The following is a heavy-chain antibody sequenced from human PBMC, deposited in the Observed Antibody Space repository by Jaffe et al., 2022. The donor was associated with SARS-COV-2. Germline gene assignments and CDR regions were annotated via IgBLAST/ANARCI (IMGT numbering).Heavy chain of an antibody. CDR1: GFTFSRYA. J-gene: IGHJ4*02. CDR3: ARVYREGAVTTMILRGYFDY. Sequence: QVQLVESGGGVVQPGRSLRLSCAASGFTFSRYAMHWVRQAPGKGLEWVAVISYDGTNKFYADSVRGRFTISRDSSKNTLYLQMNSLRAEDTAVYYCARVYREGAVTTMILRGYFDYWGQGTLVTVSS. V-gene: IGHV3-30*04. CDR2: ISYDGTNK. D-gene: IGHD4-17*01.